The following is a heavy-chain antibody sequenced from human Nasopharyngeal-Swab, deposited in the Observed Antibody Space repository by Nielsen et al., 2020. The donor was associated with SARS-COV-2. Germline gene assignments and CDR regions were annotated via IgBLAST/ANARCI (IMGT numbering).Heavy chain of an antibody. CDR3: ARHGGWEVTYYFDH. CDR1: GGSISSNTYY. CDR2: IYYSGST. V-gene: IGHV4-39*01. J-gene: IGHJ4*02. Sequence: SETLSLTCTVSGGSISSNTYYWDWIRQPPGKGLEWIGSIYYSGSTYYNPSLKTRVTISVDTSKSQFSLRLNSVTAADTAVYYCARHGGWEVTYYFDHWGQGTLVTVSS. D-gene: IGHD2-15*01.